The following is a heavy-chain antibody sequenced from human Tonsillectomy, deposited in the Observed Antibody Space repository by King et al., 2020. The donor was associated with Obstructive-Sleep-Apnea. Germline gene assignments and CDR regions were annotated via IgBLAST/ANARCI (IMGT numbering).Heavy chain of an antibody. J-gene: IGHJ4*02. Sequence: VQLVESGGGSVQPGESLRLSCVGSGFIFTNYAMNWVRQTPGKGLEWVSAISERADTRDYADSVKGRFTSSRDDSKNTVYLQMHSLRGEETALYYCARRSGLTGYFDDWGQGTLVTVSS. CDR3: ARRSGLTGYFDD. V-gene: IGHV3-23*04. CDR2: ISERADTR. CDR1: GFIFTNYA. D-gene: IGHD3-9*01.